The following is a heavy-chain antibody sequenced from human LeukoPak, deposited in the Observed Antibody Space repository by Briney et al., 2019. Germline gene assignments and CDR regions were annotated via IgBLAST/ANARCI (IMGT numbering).Heavy chain of an antibody. CDR2: IYIDGTT. D-gene: IGHD2-2*01. CDR1: GFTFSSYA. Sequence: GGSLRLSCAASGFTFSSYAMSWVRQAPGKGLEWVSFIYIDGTTVYTDSVKGRFTISRDNSKNTLYLQMNSLRVEDTAVYYCARWFCSSTNCYYDYWGQGTLVTVSS. CDR3: ARWFCSSTNCYYDY. J-gene: IGHJ4*02. V-gene: IGHV3-53*01.